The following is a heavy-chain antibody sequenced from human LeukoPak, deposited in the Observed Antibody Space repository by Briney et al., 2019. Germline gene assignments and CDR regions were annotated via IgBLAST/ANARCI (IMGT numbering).Heavy chain of an antibody. CDR3: ARDKAIVVVPAASSYYYYGMDV. J-gene: IGHJ6*02. Sequence: GGSLRLSCAASGFTFSSYAMSWVRQAPGKGLEWVSAISGSGSSTYYADSVKGRFTISRDNSKNTLYLQMNSLRAEDTAVYYCARDKAIVVVPAASSYYYYGMDVWGQGTTVTVSS. CDR2: ISGSGSST. V-gene: IGHV3-23*01. D-gene: IGHD2-2*01. CDR1: GFTFSSYA.